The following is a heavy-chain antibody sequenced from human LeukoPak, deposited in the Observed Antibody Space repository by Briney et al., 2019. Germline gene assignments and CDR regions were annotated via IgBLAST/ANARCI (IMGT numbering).Heavy chain of an antibody. J-gene: IGHJ4*02. V-gene: IGHV3-7*04. CDR2: IKQEGSEK. CDR1: GFPFSSYR. Sequence: GGPLTLLCAASGFPFSSYRMSWVRQAPGKGLEWVDKIKQEGSEKYYVDSVKGRFTISRDNAKNSLYLQMNSLRAEDTAVYYCARVIDGDDGFSDYWGQGALLTV. D-gene: IGHD4-17*01. CDR3: ARVIDGDDGFSDY.